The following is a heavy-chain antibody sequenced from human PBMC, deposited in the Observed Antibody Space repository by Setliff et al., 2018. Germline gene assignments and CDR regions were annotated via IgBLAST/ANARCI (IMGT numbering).Heavy chain of an antibody. D-gene: IGHD3-9*01. Sequence: PSETLSLPCNVSGGSVSSGYYYWDWIRQPPGQGLEWIGTVYYTGRTYYNPSLKSRVTIAVDAPDNHFSLKLRSVTAADTAVYYCARAPNDLGVDWLFNNYFDYWGHGTLVTVSS. V-gene: IGHV4-39*02. CDR1: GGSVSSGYYY. CDR3: ARAPNDLGVDWLFNNYFDY. J-gene: IGHJ4*01. CDR2: VYYTGRT.